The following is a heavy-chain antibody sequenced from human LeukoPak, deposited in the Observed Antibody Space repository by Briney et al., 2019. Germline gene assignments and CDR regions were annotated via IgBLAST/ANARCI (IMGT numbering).Heavy chain of an antibody. V-gene: IGHV3-23*01. CDR3: AKGDTYDDFWSGYSYHYYYGMDV. D-gene: IGHD3-3*01. Sequence: PGGSLRLSCAASGFTFSSFPMSWVRQAPGKGLEWVSIISGSGSSTSYGDSVKGRFTISRDNSENTLYLQMNSLRAEDTAVYYCAKGDTYDDFWSGYSYHYYYGMDVWGQGTTVIVSS. CDR2: ISGSGSST. CDR1: GFTFSSFP. J-gene: IGHJ6*02.